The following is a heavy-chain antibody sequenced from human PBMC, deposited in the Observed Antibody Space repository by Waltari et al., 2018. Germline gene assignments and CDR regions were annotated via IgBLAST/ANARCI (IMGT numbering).Heavy chain of an antibody. CDR1: ALTFRSFA. J-gene: IGHJ6*02. CDR2: ISYNGIKK. Sequence: VQLVGSGGGVVGPGGSLRVCCAASALTFRSFAVHWVRQAPGKGLEWVAVISYNGIKKNYVDSRFSISRDNSKNTLYLQKNSLRTDDTAVYYRARYYCDRTSCHGMDVWGQGTTVTVSS. V-gene: IGHV3-30*04. D-gene: IGHD2-2*01. CDR3: ARYYCDRTSCHGMDV.